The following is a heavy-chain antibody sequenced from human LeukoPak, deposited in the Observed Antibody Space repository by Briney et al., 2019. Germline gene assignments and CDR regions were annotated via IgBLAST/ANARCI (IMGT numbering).Heavy chain of an antibody. CDR1: GFTFSSYA. CDR2: ISYDGSNK. Sequence: PSGGSLRLSCAASGFTFSSYAMHWVRQAPGKGLEWVAVISYDGSNKYYADSVKGRFTISRDNSKNTLYLQMNSLRAEDTAVYYCASSQAGTAAGIVYGMDVWGQGTTVTVSS. D-gene: IGHD6-13*01. V-gene: IGHV3-30-3*01. J-gene: IGHJ6*02. CDR3: ASSQAGTAAGIVYGMDV.